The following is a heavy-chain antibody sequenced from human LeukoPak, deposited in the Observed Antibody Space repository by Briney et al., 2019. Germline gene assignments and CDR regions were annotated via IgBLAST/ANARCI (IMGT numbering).Heavy chain of an antibody. CDR3: ARRGLVVVPF. CDR2: IYYGGTT. Sequence: SETLSLTCTVTGVSVSSTDSYWVWVRQPPGKGLEWVGSIYYGGTTYSNPSLKSRVTISADTSKNQFSLKPTSVTAADTAIYYCARRGLVVVPFWGQGTLVTVSS. V-gene: IGHV4-39*01. D-gene: IGHD2-21*01. J-gene: IGHJ4*02. CDR1: GVSVSSTDSY.